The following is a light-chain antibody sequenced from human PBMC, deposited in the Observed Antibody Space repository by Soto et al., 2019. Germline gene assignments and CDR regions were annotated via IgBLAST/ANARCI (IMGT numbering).Light chain of an antibody. J-gene: IGKJ1*01. CDR2: DAS. Sequence: EIVMTQSPATLSVSPGERATLSCRASQSVSSYLAWYQQKPGQAPRFLIYDASNRATGIPARFSGSGSGTDFTLTISGLEPEDFAVYYCQQRSNWPKTFGQGTKVDIK. V-gene: IGKV3-11*01. CDR1: QSVSSY. CDR3: QQRSNWPKT.